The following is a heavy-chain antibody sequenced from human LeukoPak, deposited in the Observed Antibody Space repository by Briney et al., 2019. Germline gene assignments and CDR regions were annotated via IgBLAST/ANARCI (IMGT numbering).Heavy chain of an antibody. V-gene: IGHV4-34*01. CDR1: GGSFSGYY. Sequence: SETLSLTCAVCGGSFSGYYWSWIRQPPGKGLEWIGEINHSGSTNYNPSLKSRVTISVDTSKNQFSLKLSSVTAADTAVYYCARGGGIAAAGRKYYYYYMDVWRKGTTVTVSS. D-gene: IGHD6-13*01. CDR3: ARGGGIAAAGRKYYYYYMDV. CDR2: INHSGST. J-gene: IGHJ6*03.